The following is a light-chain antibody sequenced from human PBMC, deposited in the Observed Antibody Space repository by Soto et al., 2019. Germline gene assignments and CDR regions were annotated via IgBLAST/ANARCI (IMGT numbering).Light chain of an antibody. J-gene: IGKJ5*01. CDR2: DAY. Sequence: EVALTQSPVTLSLSPGERATLSSRASQSFRGLLAWYQQKPGQAPRLLIYDAYNRATGIPPRFSGSGSGTDFTLTISSLEPEDSAVYYCQQRHMWPITFGQGTQLEIK. CDR3: QQRHMWPIT. CDR1: QSFRGL. V-gene: IGKV3-11*01.